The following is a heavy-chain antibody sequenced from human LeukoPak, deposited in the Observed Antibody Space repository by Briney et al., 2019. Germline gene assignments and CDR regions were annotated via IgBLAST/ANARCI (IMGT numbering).Heavy chain of an antibody. V-gene: IGHV3-30*02. D-gene: IGHD4-17*01. CDR1: GFTFSSYE. J-gene: IGHJ4*02. CDR2: IRYDGSNK. Sequence: GGSLRLSCAASGFTFSSYEMNWVRQAPGKGLEWVAFIRYDGSNKYYADSVKGRFTISRDNSKNTLYLQMNSLRAEDTAVYYCAKAPIYYGDNDDYWGQGTLVTVSS. CDR3: AKAPIYYGDNDDY.